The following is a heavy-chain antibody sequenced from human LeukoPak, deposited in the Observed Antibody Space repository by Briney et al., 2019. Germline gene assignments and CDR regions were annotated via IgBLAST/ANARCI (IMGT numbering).Heavy chain of an antibody. CDR3: ARDYPADY. CDR1: GFTFSRYP. CDR2: ISSDGSDK. V-gene: IGHV3-30-3*01. Sequence: GRSLRLSCAASGFTFSRYPMHWVRQAPGKGLEWVALISSDGSDKKHADSVKGRFTISRDNSKNTLYLQMHSLRVEDTAVYYCARDYPADYWGQGTLVTVSS. J-gene: IGHJ4*02.